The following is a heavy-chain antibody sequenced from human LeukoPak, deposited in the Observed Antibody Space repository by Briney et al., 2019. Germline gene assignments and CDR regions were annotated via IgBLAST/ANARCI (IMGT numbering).Heavy chain of an antibody. J-gene: IGHJ3*02. CDR3: ARGPMTLGAFDI. D-gene: IGHD3-16*01. CDR2: IKKDGSEN. V-gene: IGHV3-7*03. Sequence: PPGGSLRLSCTASGFTFSSYWMSWVRQAPGKGLEWVANIKKDGSENYYVDSVKGRFTISRDNAKNSLYLQMNSLRAEDMAVYYCARGPMTLGAFDIWGQGTMVTVSS. CDR1: GFTFSSYW.